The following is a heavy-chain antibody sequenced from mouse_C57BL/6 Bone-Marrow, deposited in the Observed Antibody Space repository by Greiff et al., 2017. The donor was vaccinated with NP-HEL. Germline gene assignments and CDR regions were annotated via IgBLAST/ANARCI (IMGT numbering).Heavy chain of an antibody. CDR2: ISSGGSYT. V-gene: IGHV5-6*01. CDR3: ARQWNDY. CDR1: GFTFSSYG. Sequence: EVMLVESGGDLVKPGGSLKLSCAASGFTFSSYGMSWVRQTPDKRLEWVATISSGGSYTYYPDSVKGRFTISRDNAKNTLYLQMSSLKSEDTAMYYCARQWNDYWGQGTTLTVSS. J-gene: IGHJ2*01.